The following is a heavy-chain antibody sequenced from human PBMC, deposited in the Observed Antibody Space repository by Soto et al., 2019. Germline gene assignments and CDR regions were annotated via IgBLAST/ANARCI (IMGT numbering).Heavy chain of an antibody. J-gene: IGHJ5*02. D-gene: IGHD2-15*01. CDR3: AREHFHRRLYGEGGVNWFDP. V-gene: IGHV4-39*02. Sequence: QLQLQESGPGLVKPSETLSLTCTVSGGSISSSSYYWGWIRQPPGKGLEWIGSIYYSGSTYYNPSLKSRVTISVDTSKNQFSLRLSSVTAADTAVYYCAREHFHRRLYGEGGVNWFDPWGQGTLVTVSS. CDR1: GGSISSSSYY. CDR2: IYYSGST.